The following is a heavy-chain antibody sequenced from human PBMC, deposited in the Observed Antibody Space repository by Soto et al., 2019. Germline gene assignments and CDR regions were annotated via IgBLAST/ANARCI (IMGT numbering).Heavy chain of an antibody. Sequence: DVQLVESGGGVVQPVGSLRLSCAASGFSFSTYAMAWIRQAPGKGLEWLSSVSGSGNTPYYAKSVKGRFTISRDNSKDTLYLQMDTLRAEDTAVYYCAKQIKGITMIVVLDNWGQGTLVAVSS. J-gene: IGHJ4*02. CDR1: GFSFSTYA. V-gene: IGHV3-23*04. D-gene: IGHD3-22*01. CDR3: AKQIKGITMIVVLDN. CDR2: VSGSGNTP.